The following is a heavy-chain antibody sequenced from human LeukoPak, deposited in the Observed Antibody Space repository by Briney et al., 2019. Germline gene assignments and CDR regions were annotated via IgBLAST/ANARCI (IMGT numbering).Heavy chain of an antibody. CDR3: ARGIAAAFDY. CDR2: IYHSGST. CDR1: GYSISSGYY. V-gene: IGHV4-38-2*02. Sequence: PSETPSLTCTVSGYSISSGYYWGWIRQPPGKGLEWIGSIYHSGSTYYNPSLKSRVTISVDTSKNQFSLKLSSVTAADTAVYYCARGIAAAFDYWGQGTLVTVSS. D-gene: IGHD6-13*01. J-gene: IGHJ4*02.